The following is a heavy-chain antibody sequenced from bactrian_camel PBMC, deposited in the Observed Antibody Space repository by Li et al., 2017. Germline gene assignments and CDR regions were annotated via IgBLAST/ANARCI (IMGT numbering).Heavy chain of an antibody. J-gene: IGHJ7*01. V-gene: IGHV3S40*01. CDR1: AYRVSSLC. D-gene: IGHD2*01. Sequence: QLVESGGGSVQAGGSLRLSCAASAYRVSSLCMGWFRQAPNKEREWVGIINNGGGTKYYADSMKGRFTISQDNAKNTVYLEMNDLKPVDTAMYYCAAKFIEGSCSVVYAIDDWGKGTQVTVS. CDR2: INNGGGTK.